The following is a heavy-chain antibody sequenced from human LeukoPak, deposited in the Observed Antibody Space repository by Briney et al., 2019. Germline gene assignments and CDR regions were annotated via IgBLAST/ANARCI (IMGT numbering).Heavy chain of an antibody. Sequence: ASVTVSCKASGYTFTIYDINWVRQATGQGLEWMGWMNPNSGNTGYAQKFQGRVTITRNTSISTAYTELSSLRSEDTAVYYCARARGYYPDYWGQGTLVTVSS. D-gene: IGHD5-12*01. J-gene: IGHJ4*02. CDR3: ARARGYYPDY. V-gene: IGHV1-8*03. CDR1: GYTFTIYD. CDR2: MNPNSGNT.